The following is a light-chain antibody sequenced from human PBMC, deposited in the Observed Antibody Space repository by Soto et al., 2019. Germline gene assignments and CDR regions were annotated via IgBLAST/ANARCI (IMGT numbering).Light chain of an antibody. Sequence: EIVVTQSPATLSVSPGERATISCRTSQSVSSLLAWYQQKPGQAPRLLIHGASTRATGIPARFSGSGSGTEFTLTISSLQSEDFAVYHCQQYNNWPGWTFGQGTKVDIK. CDR3: QQYNNWPGWT. CDR1: QSVSSL. V-gene: IGKV3-15*01. J-gene: IGKJ1*01. CDR2: GAS.